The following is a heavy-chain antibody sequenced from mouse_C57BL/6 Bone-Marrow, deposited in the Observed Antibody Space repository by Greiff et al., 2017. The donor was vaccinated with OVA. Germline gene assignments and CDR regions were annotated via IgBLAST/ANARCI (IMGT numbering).Heavy chain of an antibody. CDR2: ISSGSSTI. J-gene: IGHJ4*01. D-gene: IGHD2-13*01. V-gene: IGHV5-17*01. CDR1: GFTFSDYG. CDR3: ARGGTVTDYYAMDY. Sequence: EVNVVESGGGLVKPGGSLKLSCAASGFTFSDYGMHWVRQAPEKGLEWVAYISSGSSTIYYADTVKGRFTISRDNAKNTLFLQMTSLRSEDTAMYYCARGGTVTDYYAMDYWGQGTSVSVSS.